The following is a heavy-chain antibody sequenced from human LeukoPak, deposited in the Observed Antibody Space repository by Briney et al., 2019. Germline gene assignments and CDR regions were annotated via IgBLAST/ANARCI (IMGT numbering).Heavy chain of an antibody. D-gene: IGHD3-16*01. CDR2: VTNTGRST. CDR1: GFSLSDYY. CDR3: ARGRRGSYYTFQV. V-gene: IGHV3-11*01. J-gene: IGHJ4*02. Sequence: GGSLRLSCAVSGFSLSDYYMNWVRQAPGKGLEWISYVTNTGRSTDYADSVKGRFTISRDSAKNSVSLQLTSLTAEDTAVYYCARGRRGSYYTFQVWGQGTLVSVSS.